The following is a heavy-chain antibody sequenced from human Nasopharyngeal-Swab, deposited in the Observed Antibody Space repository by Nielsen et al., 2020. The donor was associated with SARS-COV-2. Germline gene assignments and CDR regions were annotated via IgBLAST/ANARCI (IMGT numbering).Heavy chain of an antibody. D-gene: IGHD1-26*01. Sequence: GESLKISCAASGFTFSSYGMHWVRQAPGKGLEWVAVLSYDGSNKYYADSVKGRFTISRDNSKNTLYLQMNSLRAEDTAVYYCARKRPGVGEGSYYFDYWGQGTLVTVSS. CDR1: GFTFSSYG. J-gene: IGHJ4*02. CDR2: LSYDGSNK. V-gene: IGHV3-30*03. CDR3: ARKRPGVGEGSYYFDY.